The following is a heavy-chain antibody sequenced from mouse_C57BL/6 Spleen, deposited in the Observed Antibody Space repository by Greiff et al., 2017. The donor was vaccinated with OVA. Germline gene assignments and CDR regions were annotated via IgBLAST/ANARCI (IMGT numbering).Heavy chain of an antibody. CDR3: ARSDYYGSSYEGGYYAMDY. J-gene: IGHJ4*01. CDR2: IDPSDSYT. D-gene: IGHD1-1*01. V-gene: IGHV1-59*01. Sequence: QVQLQQSGAELVRPGTSVKLSCKASGYTFTSYWMHWVKQRPGQGLEWIGVIDPSDSYTNYNQKFKGKATLTVDTSSSTAYMQLSSLTSEDSAVYYCARSDYYGSSYEGGYYAMDYWGQGTSVTVSS. CDR1: GYTFTSYW.